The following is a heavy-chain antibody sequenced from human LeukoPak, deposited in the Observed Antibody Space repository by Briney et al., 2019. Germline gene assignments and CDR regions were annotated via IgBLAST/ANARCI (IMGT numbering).Heavy chain of an antibody. V-gene: IGHV3-66*01. CDR2: IYTGGST. D-gene: IGHD3-22*01. CDR3: ASGGSGGYYRWYFDY. J-gene: IGHJ4*02. Sequence: SGGSLRLSCAASGFTVSSNYMSWVRQAPGKGLEWVSVIYTGGSTYYADSVRGRFTISRDNSKNTLHLQMNSLRVEDTAVYYCASGGSGGYYRWYFDYWGQGTLVTVSS. CDR1: GFTVSSNY.